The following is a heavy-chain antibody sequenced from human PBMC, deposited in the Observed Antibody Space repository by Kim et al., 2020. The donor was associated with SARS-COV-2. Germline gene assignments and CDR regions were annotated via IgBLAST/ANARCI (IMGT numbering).Heavy chain of an antibody. D-gene: IGHD3-22*01. CDR3: AKDQPTYYYDSSGYPDY. V-gene: IGHV3-43*02. CDR2: ISGDGGST. Sequence: GGSLRLSCAASGFTFDDYAMHWVRQAPGKGLEWVSLISGDGGSTYYADSVKGRFTISRDNSKNSLYLQMNSLRTEDTALYYCAKDQPTYYYDSSGYPDYWGQGTLVTVSS. CDR1: GFTFDDYA. J-gene: IGHJ4*02.